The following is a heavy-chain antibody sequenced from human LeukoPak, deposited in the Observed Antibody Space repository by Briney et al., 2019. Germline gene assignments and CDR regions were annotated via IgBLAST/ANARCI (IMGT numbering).Heavy chain of an antibody. D-gene: IGHD4-11*01. CDR2: IYTSGST. CDR1: GGSISSYY. CDR3: ARAAITTGYYYYYYMDV. V-gene: IGHV4-4*07. Sequence: SETLSLTCTVSGGSISSYYWSWIRQPAGKGLEWIGRIYTSGSTHYNPSLKSRVTMSVDTSKNQFSLKLSSVTAADTAVYYCARAAITTGYYYYYYMDVWGKGTTVTVSS. J-gene: IGHJ6*03.